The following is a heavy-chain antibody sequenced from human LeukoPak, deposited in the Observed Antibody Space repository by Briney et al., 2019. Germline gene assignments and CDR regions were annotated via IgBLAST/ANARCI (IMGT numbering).Heavy chain of an antibody. CDR3: ARDLWFGELRDAFDI. Sequence: PGGSLRLSCAASGFTFSSYNMNWVRQAPGKGLEWVSSISSSSSYIYYADSVKGRFTISRDNAKNSLYLQMNSLRAEDTAVYYCARDLWFGELRDAFDIWGQGTMVTVSS. D-gene: IGHD3-10*01. CDR1: GFTFSSYN. CDR2: ISSSSSYI. J-gene: IGHJ3*02. V-gene: IGHV3-21*01.